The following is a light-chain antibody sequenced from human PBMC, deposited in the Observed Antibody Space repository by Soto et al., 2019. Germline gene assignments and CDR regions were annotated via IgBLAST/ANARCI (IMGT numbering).Light chain of an antibody. Sequence: QSVLTQPPSVSGAPGQRVTISCTGSSSNIGAGYDVHWYQQRPGTAPKLLIYGNKNRPSGVPDRFSGSKSGTSASLAITALQAEDEADYYCQSCDSSLSVSYVFGTGTKVTVL. CDR3: QSCDSSLSVSYV. CDR1: SSNIGAGYD. J-gene: IGLJ1*01. V-gene: IGLV1-40*01. CDR2: GNK.